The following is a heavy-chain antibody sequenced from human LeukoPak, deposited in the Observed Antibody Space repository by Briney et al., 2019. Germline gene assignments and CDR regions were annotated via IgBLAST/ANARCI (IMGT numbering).Heavy chain of an antibody. CDR1: GFTFSYYW. D-gene: IGHD3-22*01. CDR3: ARDSSGPLY. V-gene: IGHV3-66*01. J-gene: IGHJ4*02. CDR2: IYSGGGT. Sequence: GGSLRLSCAASGFTFSYYWMHWVRQAPGKGLEWVSVIYSGGGTYYADSVKGRFTISRDNSKNTLYLQMNSLRAEDTAVYYCARDSSGPLYWGQGTLVTVSS.